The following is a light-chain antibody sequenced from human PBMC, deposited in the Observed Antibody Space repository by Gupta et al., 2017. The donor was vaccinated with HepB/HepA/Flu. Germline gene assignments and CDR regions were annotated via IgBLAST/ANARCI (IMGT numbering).Light chain of an antibody. J-gene: IGLJ1*01. Sequence: QSALTQPRSVSGSPGQSVTISCTGTSSDVGGYNYVSWYQQHPGTAPKLMIYDVSKRAAGVPGCFSGSKSGNTASLTISGLPEEEAADYYCCSDAGSDTYVFGTGTKVTVL. CDR1: SSDVGGYNY. CDR2: DVS. V-gene: IGLV2-11*01. CDR3: CSDAGSDTYV.